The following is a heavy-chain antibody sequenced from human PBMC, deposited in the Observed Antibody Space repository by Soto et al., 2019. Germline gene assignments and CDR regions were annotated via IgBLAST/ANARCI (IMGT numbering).Heavy chain of an antibody. Sequence: SETLSLTCTVSGASISSSSYYWGWIRQPPGKGLEWIGSIYYSGSTYYNPSLKSRVTISVDTSKNQFSLKLSSVTAADTALYYCARINDGTTYYYNGVDVWGQGTTVTVS. CDR3: ARINDGTTYYYNGVDV. J-gene: IGHJ6*02. CDR1: GASISSSSYY. CDR2: IYYSGST. D-gene: IGHD1-7*01. V-gene: IGHV4-39*01.